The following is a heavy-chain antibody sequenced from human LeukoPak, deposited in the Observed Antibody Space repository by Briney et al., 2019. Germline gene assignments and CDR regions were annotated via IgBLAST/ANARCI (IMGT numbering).Heavy chain of an antibody. J-gene: IGHJ4*02. V-gene: IGHV3-23*01. CDR2: ISCSGGST. D-gene: IGHD5-18*01. CDR3: ATTIGGYNYGPSFDY. CDR1: GFTFSSYA. Sequence: GGSLRLSCAASGFTFSSYAMNWVRQAPGKGLEWVSVISCSGGSTHYADSVKGRFTISRDNSKNTLYLQMTSLRAEDTAVYYCATTIGGYNYGPSFDYWGQGTLVTVSS.